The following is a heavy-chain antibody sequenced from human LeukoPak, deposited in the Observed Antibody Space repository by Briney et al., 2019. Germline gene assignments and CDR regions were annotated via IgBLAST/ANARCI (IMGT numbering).Heavy chain of an antibody. J-gene: IGHJ6*02. CDR2: LSWNGANT. CDR3: ARKSDRYYALDV. V-gene: IGHV3-20*04. Sequence: GGSLRLSCAASGFNIDDYGMSWVRQAPGKRLEWVSSLSWNGANTAFADSVKGRFTISRDIAKNSLYLQINNLRREDTAFYYCARKSDRYYALDVWGQGTTVTVSS. CDR1: GFNIDDYG.